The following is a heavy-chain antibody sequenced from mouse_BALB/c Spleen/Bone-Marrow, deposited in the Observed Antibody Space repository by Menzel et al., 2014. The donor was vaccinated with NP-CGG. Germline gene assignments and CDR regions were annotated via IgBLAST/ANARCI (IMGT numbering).Heavy chain of an antibody. D-gene: IGHD2-4*01. CDR3: AARLSHLAMDY. J-gene: IGHJ4*01. V-gene: IGHV1S81*02. CDR1: GYTFTNYW. Sequence: QVQLQQPGAELVKPGASLKLSCKASGYTFTNYWIHWVKQRPGQGLEWIGEINPSNGRTNYNEKFKTKATLTVDKSSSTAYMQLSSLTSEDSAVNYCAARLSHLAMDYWGQGTSVTVFS. CDR2: INPSNGRT.